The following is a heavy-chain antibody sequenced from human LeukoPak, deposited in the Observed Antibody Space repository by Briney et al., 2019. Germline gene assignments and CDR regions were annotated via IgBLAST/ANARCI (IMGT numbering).Heavy chain of an antibody. J-gene: IGHJ3*02. CDR3: ARGRLPGYSSGGSCRATGAFDI. V-gene: IGHV1-69*13. D-gene: IGHD2-15*01. CDR1: GGTFSSYA. Sequence: ASVKVSCKASGGTFSSYAISWVRQAPGQGLEWMGGIIPIFGTANYARKFQGRVTITADESTSTAYMELSSLRSEDTAVYYCARGRLPGYSSGGSCRATGAFDIWGQGTMVTVSS. CDR2: IIPIFGTA.